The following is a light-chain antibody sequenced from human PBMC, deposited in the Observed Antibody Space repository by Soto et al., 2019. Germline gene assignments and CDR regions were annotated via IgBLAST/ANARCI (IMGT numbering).Light chain of an antibody. V-gene: IGLV2-14*01. CDR3: SSYTPSNTPYV. Sequence: QSALTQPASVSGSPGQSITISCTGTSSDVGGYNYVSWYQQHPGKAPKLMIYEVTYRPSGVSDRFSGSKSRNTASLTISGLQAEDEADYYCSSYTPSNTPYVFGTGTKVTVL. CDR1: SSDVGGYNY. CDR2: EVT. J-gene: IGLJ1*01.